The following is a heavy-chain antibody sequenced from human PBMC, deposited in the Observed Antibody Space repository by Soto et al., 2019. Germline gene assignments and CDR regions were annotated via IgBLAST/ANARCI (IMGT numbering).Heavy chain of an antibody. CDR1: GGSVTSDEDY. CDR3: ATESGSTYGYFDH. V-gene: IGHV4-30-4*01. CDR2: ISNSGST. D-gene: IGHD5-18*01. J-gene: IGHJ4*02. Sequence: LSLTCTVSGGSVTSDEDYWTWIRQSPGKGLEWIGYISNSGSTGYNPSLKTRLSMSVDRSKNQFTLRLTSVTAADTAVYFCATESGSTYGYFDHWGQGTQVTVSS.